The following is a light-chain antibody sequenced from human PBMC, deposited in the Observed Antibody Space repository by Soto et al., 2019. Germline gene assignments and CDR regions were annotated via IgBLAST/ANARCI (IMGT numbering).Light chain of an antibody. CDR2: AAS. CDR3: QQSYSTPIT. J-gene: IGKJ5*01. CDR1: QSISSY. V-gene: IGKV1-39*01. Sequence: DIQMTQSPSSLSASXVDRVTITXXASQSISSYLNWYQQKPGKAPKLLIYAASSLQSGVPSRFSGSGSGTDFTLTISSLQPEDFATYYCQQSYSTPITFGQGTRLEIK.